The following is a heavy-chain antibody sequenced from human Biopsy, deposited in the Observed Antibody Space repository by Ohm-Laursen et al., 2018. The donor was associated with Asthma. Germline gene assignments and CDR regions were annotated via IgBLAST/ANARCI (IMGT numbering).Heavy chain of an antibody. D-gene: IGHD3-22*01. V-gene: IGHV4-59*01. CDR3: AREVVNSGFYFDS. CDR2: IYTSGST. Sequence: SDTLSLTCSVSGGSIRNYYWSWIRQPPGQRLEFIGYIYTSGSTNYNPSLKSRVTISADTSMNQFSLKLSSVTAADTAVYYCAREVVNSGFYFDSWGQGTLVTVSS. J-gene: IGHJ4*02. CDR1: GGSIRNYY.